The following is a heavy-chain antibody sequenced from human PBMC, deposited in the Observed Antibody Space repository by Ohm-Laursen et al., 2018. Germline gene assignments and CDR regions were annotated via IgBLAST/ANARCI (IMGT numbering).Heavy chain of an antibody. Sequence: GTLSLTCTVSGGSISSGGYYWSWIRQPPGKGLEWIGYIYYSGSTNYNPSLKSRVTISVDTSKNQFSLKLSSVTAADTAVYYCARASYDTSDYYYRPIQFDFWGQGTLVTVSS. CDR3: ARASYDTSDYYYRPIQFDF. J-gene: IGHJ4*02. V-gene: IGHV4-61*08. D-gene: IGHD3-22*01. CDR2: IYYSGST. CDR1: GGSISSGGYY.